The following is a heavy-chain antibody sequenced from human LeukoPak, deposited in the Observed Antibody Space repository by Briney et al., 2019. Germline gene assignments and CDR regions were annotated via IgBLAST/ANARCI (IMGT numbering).Heavy chain of an antibody. J-gene: IGHJ4*02. CDR2: TGGSDDNT. Sequence: GGSLRLSCEGSGFTFNGYAFSWVRQAPGKGLEWVAVTGGSDDNTHYADSVKGRFTISRDNSERRLFLQMNSLRPDDSALYYCTKDLMTGFSSGWYFAYWGQGTLVTVSS. D-gene: IGHD6-19*01. CDR1: GFTFNGYA. CDR3: TKDLMTGFSSGWYFAY. V-gene: IGHV3-23*01.